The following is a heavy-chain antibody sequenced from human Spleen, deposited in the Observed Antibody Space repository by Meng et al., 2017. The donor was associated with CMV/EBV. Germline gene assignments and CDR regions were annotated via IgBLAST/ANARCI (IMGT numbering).Heavy chain of an antibody. J-gene: IGHJ4*02. V-gene: IGHV3-19*01. Sequence: GGSLRLSCAASGFTFSNSDMNWVRQAPGKGLEWVSGVSWNGSRTHYADSVKGRFIISRDNSRNFLYQQMNSLRPEDMAVYYCARDSYYGSGSYPGSFDYWGQGTLVTVSS. CDR3: ARDSYYGSGSYPGSFDY. CDR2: VSWNGSRT. D-gene: IGHD3-10*01. CDR1: GFTFSNSD.